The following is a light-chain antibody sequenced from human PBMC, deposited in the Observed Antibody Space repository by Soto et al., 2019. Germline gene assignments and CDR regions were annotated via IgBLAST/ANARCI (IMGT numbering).Light chain of an antibody. CDR2: EVS. J-gene: IGLJ1*01. CDR3: SSYTSSSPYV. CDR1: SSDVGGYNY. V-gene: IGLV2-14*01. Sequence: QSALTQPASVSGSHGRSITISCTGTSSDVGGYNYVSWYQQHPGKAPKLMIYEVSNRPSGVSNRFSGSKSGNTASLTISGLQAEDEADYYCSSYTSSSPYVFGTGTKLTVL.